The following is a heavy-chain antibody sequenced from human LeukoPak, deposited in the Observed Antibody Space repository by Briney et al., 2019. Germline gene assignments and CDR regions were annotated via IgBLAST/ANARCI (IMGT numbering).Heavy chain of an antibody. D-gene: IGHD4-17*01. CDR1: GFTFSSYE. J-gene: IGHJ6*04. Sequence: GGSLRLSCAASGFTFSSYEMNWVRQAPGKGLEWVLYISSSGSTIYYADSVKGRFTISRDNAKNSLYLQMNSLRAEDTAVYYCARGYGDYRRYYYYGMDVWGKGTTVTVSS. V-gene: IGHV3-48*03. CDR2: ISSSGSTI. CDR3: ARGYGDYRRYYYYGMDV.